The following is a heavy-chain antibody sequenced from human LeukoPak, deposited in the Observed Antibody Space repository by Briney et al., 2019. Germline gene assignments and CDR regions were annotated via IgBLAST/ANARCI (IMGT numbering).Heavy chain of an antibody. V-gene: IGHV4-59*02. D-gene: IGHD6-13*01. CDR3: ARVYYSSSYDYWYFDL. Sequence: SETLSLTCTISGGSVSDYYWSWIRQPPGKGLEWIGYIYYSGSTNYNPSLKSRVTISVDTSKNQFSLKLSSVTAADTAVYYCARVYYSSSYDYWYFDLWGRGTLVTVSS. CDR2: IYYSGST. J-gene: IGHJ2*01. CDR1: GGSVSDYY.